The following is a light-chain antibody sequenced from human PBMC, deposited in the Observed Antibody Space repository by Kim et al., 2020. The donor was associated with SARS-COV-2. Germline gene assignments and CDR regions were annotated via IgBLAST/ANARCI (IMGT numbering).Light chain of an antibody. CDR1: QSVSSSY. V-gene: IGKV3-20*01. CDR3: QQYGSPPLT. J-gene: IGKJ4*01. CDR2: GAS. Sequence: EIVLTQSPGTLSLSPGERATLSCRASQSVSSSYLAWYQQKPGQAPRLLISGASSRATGIPERFSGSGSGTDFTLTISRLEPEDFAVYYCQQYGSPPLTFGGGTKVEI.